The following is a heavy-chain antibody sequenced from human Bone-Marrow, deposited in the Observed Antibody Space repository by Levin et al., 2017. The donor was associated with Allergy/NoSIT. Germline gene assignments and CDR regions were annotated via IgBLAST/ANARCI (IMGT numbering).Heavy chain of an antibody. CDR1: GDSISSYY. J-gene: IGHJ4*02. CDR3: SASDLMGSRY. D-gene: IGHD3-10*01. Sequence: PSETLSLTCNVSGDSISSYYWNWIRQPAGRGLEWIGRIYPSGSTDYNPSFNTRITMSIDTSNMQVSLNLASVTAADSAVYFCSASDLMGSRYWGQGTLVYVSS. V-gene: IGHV4-4*07. CDR2: IYPSGST.